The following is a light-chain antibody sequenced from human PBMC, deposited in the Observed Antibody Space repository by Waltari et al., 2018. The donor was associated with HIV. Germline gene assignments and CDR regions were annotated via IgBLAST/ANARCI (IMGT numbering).Light chain of an antibody. Sequence: DIVMTQSPDSLAVSLGERATINCRSSQSVLNKSNTKNYLGWYQKKPGQPPKLLIDWASARQSGVPDRFSGSGSGTEFTRTISSLQAEDVAVYYCQQYYSSPQTFGQGTKLEIK. J-gene: IGKJ2*01. CDR2: WAS. CDR1: QSVLNKSNTKNY. V-gene: IGKV4-1*01. CDR3: QQYYSSPQT.